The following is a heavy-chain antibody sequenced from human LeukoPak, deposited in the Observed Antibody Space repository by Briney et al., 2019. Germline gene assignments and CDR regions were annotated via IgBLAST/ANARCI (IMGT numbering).Heavy chain of an antibody. J-gene: IGHJ5*02. CDR3: ARGPTMVREVTRGVWFDP. CDR1: GGSFSGYY. Sequence: SETLSLTCAVYGGSFSGYYWSWIRQPPGKGLEWIGEINHSGSTNYNPSLKSRVTISVDTSKNQFSLKVTSVTAADTAVYYCARGPTMVREVTRGVWFDPWGQGTLVTVSS. CDR2: INHSGST. V-gene: IGHV4-34*01. D-gene: IGHD3-10*01.